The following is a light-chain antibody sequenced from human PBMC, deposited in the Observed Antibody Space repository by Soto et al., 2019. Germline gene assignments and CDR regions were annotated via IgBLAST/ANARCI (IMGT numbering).Light chain of an antibody. V-gene: IGLV2-23*01. J-gene: IGLJ1*01. Sequence: QSALTQPASVSGSPGQSITISCTGTSSDVGSYNLVSWYQQHPGKAPKLMIYEGSKRPSGVSNRFSGSKSGNTASQTISGLQAEDEADYYCCSYAGSRYYVFGTGTKLTVL. CDR1: SSDVGSYNL. CDR2: EGS. CDR3: CSYAGSRYYV.